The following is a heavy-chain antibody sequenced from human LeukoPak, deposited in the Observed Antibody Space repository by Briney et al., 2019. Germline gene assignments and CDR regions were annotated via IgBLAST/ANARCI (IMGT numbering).Heavy chain of an antibody. J-gene: IGHJ4*02. CDR2: IKQDGSEK. D-gene: IGHD1-26*01. CDR1: GFTFSTYA. V-gene: IGHV3-7*01. CDR3: ARDTYRLPLDY. Sequence: PGGSLRLSCAASGFTFSTYAMSWVHQAPGKGLEWVANIKQDGSEKYYVDSVKGRFTISRDNAKNSLYLQMNSLRAEDTAVYYCARDTYRLPLDYWGQGTLVTVSS.